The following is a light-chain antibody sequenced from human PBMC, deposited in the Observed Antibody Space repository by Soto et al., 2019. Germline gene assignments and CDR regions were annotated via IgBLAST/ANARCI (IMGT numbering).Light chain of an antibody. CDR1: QGVGRS. V-gene: IGKV1-9*01. CDR3: QQLSAYPYT. CDR2: GAS. J-gene: IGKJ2*01. Sequence: DIQLTQSPSFLSASVGDRVTITCRASQGVGRSVAWYQQKPGRAPNLVIYGASTLEVGVPARFSGNGSGTEFTLTVTSLQPEDFATYYGQQLSAYPYTFGQGAKLVIK.